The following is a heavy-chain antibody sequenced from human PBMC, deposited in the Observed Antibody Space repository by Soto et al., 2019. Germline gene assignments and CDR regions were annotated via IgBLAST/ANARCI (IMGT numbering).Heavy chain of an antibody. V-gene: IGHV2-70*11. Sequence: TLSLTCTVSGGSISSYYWSWIRQPPGKALEWLARIDWDDDKYYSTSLKTRLTISKDTSKNQVVLTMTNMDPVDTATYYCARIRWYGGYPFDYWGQGTLVTVSS. D-gene: IGHD3-22*01. CDR1: GGSISSYYW. CDR3: ARIRWYGGYPFDY. CDR2: IDWDDDK. J-gene: IGHJ4*02.